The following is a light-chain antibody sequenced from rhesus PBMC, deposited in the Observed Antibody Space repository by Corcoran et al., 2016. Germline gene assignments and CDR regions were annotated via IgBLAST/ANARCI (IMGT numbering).Light chain of an antibody. CDR3: LQYNSSPWT. CDR1: QSISSW. Sequence: DIQMTQSPSSLSASVGDTVTITCRASQSISSWVYWYQQKPGKAPKLLIYKASRLQSGVPSRFSGSGSGTDFTLTISSLQPEDFATYYCLQYNSSPWTFGQGTKVEIK. CDR2: KAS. V-gene: IGKV1-22*01. J-gene: IGKJ1*01.